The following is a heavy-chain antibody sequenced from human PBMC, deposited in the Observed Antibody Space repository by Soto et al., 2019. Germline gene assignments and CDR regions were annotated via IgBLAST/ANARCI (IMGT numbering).Heavy chain of an antibody. CDR3: AKARRGFGTPDY. V-gene: IGHV3-30*18. J-gene: IGHJ4*02. D-gene: IGHD1-1*01. CDR1: GFTFSSYG. Sequence: GGSLRLSCAASGFTFSSYGMHWVRQAPGKGLEWVVVISYDGSNKYYADSVKGRFTISRDNSKNTLYLQMNSLRAEDTAVYYCAKARRGFGTPDYWGQGTLVTVSS. CDR2: ISYDGSNK.